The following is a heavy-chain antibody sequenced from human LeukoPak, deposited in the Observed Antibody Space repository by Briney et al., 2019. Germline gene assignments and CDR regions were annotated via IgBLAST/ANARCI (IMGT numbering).Heavy chain of an antibody. CDR2: IYYSGST. CDR1: GVSISSSSYY. Sequence: SETLSLTCTVSGVSISSSSYYWGWIRQPPGKGLEWIGSIYYSGSTYYNPSLKSRVTISVDTSKNQFSLKLSSVTAADTAVYYCARQEPIAAAGTSEYFQHWGQGTLVTVSS. J-gene: IGHJ1*01. CDR3: ARQEPIAAAGTSEYFQH. V-gene: IGHV4-39*01. D-gene: IGHD6-13*01.